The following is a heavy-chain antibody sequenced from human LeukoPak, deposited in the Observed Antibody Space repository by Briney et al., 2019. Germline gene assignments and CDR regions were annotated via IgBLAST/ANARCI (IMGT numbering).Heavy chain of an antibody. CDR1: GGTFSSYA. Sequence: ASVKVSCKASGGTFSSYAISWVRQAPGQGLEWMGRIIPIFGTANYAQKFQGRVTITTDESTSKACMEFSTLTAEETAVYYCARDPYYYDSSGYYYGSDYWGQGTLVTVSS. J-gene: IGHJ4*02. V-gene: IGHV1-69*05. CDR2: IIPIFGTA. CDR3: ARDPYYYDSSGYYYGSDY. D-gene: IGHD3-22*01.